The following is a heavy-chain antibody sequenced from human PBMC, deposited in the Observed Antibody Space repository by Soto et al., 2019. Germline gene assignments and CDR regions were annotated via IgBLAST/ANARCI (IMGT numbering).Heavy chain of an antibody. J-gene: IGHJ4*02. CDR1: GFTFSSYA. CDR3: AKIGRPMIVGVINGNFDY. V-gene: IGHV3-23*01. Sequence: AGGSLRLSCAASGFTFSSYAMSWVRQAPGKGLEWVSAISGSGGSTYYADSVKGRFTISRDNSKNTLYLQMNSLRAEDTAVYYRAKIGRPMIVGVINGNFDYWGKGTMVTVSS. CDR2: ISGSGGST. D-gene: IGHD3-22*01.